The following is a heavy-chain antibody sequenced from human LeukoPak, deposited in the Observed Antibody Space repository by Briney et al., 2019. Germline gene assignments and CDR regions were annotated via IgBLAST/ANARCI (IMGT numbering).Heavy chain of an antibody. V-gene: IGHV3-30-3*01. D-gene: IGHD1-26*01. CDR2: ISYDGSNK. CDR1: GFTFSSYA. Sequence: PGGSLRLSCAASGFTFSSYAMHWVRQAPGKGLGWVAVISYDGSNKYYADSVKGRFTISRDNSKNTLYLQMNSLRAEDTAVYYCARDGGVWVGAKGFGDYWGQGTLVTVSS. J-gene: IGHJ4*02. CDR3: ARDGGVWVGAKGFGDY.